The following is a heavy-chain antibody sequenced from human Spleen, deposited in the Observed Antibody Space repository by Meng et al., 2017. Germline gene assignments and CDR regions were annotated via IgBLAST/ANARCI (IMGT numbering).Heavy chain of an antibody. Sequence: GGSLRLSCAASGFTFSSYWMTWVRQAPGKGLEWVAVISYDGSNKYYADSVKGRLTISRDNSKNTLYLQMNSLRAEDTAVYYCARSSRGSSWFDAFDIWGQGTMVTVSS. CDR2: ISYDGSNK. J-gene: IGHJ3*02. CDR1: GFTFSSYW. CDR3: ARSSRGSSWFDAFDI. V-gene: IGHV3-30*03. D-gene: IGHD6-13*01.